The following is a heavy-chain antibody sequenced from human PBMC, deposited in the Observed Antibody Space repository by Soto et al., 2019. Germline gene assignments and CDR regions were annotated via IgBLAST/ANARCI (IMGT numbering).Heavy chain of an antibody. D-gene: IGHD6-19*01. V-gene: IGHV3-23*01. CDR3: AKDKQWLEHDAFDI. CDR2: ISGSGGST. Sequence: GGSLRLSCAASGFTFSSYAMSWVRQAPGKGLEWVSAISGSGGSTYYVDSVKGRFTIARDNSKNTLYLQMNSLRAEDTAIYYCAKDKQWLEHDAFDIWGQGTMVTVSS. J-gene: IGHJ3*02. CDR1: GFTFSSYA.